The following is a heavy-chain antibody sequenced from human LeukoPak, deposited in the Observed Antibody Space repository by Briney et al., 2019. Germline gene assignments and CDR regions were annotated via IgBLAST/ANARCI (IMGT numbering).Heavy chain of an antibody. D-gene: IGHD5-18*01. V-gene: IGHV1-69*05. CDR1: GGTFSSYA. CDR2: IIPIFGTA. Sequence: SVKVSCKASGGTFSSYAISWVRQAPGQGLERMGRIIPIFGTANYAQKFQGRVTITTDESTSTAYMELSSLRSEDTAVYYCCSGYSYEFSDPWGQGTLVTVSS. J-gene: IGHJ5*02. CDR3: CSGYSYEFSDP.